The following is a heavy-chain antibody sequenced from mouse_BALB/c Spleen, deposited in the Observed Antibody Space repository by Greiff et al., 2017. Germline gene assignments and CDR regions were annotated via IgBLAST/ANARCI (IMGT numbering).Heavy chain of an antibody. CDR3: TSPATPSMDY. Sequence: EVQLQQSGAELVKPGASVKLSCTASGFNIKDTYMHWVKQRPEQGLEWIGMIDPANGNTKYDPKFQGKATITADTSSNTAYLQLSSLTSEDTAVYCCTSPATPSMDYWGQGTSVTVSS. CDR2: IDPANGNT. J-gene: IGHJ4*01. CDR1: GFNIKDTY. V-gene: IGHV14-3*02.